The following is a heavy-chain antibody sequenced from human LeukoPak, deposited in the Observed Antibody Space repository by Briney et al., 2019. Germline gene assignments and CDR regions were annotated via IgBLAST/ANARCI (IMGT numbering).Heavy chain of an antibody. CDR1: GFTFSSYA. J-gene: IGHJ5*02. D-gene: IGHD6-13*01. CDR3: AKDRSSSWYGWFDP. CDR2: ISGSGGST. V-gene: IGHV3-23*01. Sequence: PGGSLRLSCAASGFTFSSYAMSWVRQAPGKGLEWVSSISGSGGSTYYADSVKGRFTISRDNSKNTLYLQMNSLRAEDTAVYYCAKDRSSSWYGWFDPWGQGTLVTVSS.